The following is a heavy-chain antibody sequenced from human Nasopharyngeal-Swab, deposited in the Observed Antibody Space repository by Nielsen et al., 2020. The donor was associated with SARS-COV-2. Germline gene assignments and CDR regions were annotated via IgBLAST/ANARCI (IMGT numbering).Heavy chain of an antibody. CDR1: ARPFSSNG. CDR2: IWYDGSNK. Sequence: GRSLRRAWPADARPFSSNGMHWVRQAPGKGLEWVAVIWYDGSNKYYADSVKGRFTISRDNSKNTLYLQMNSLRAEDTAVYYCARESYGMDVWGQGTTVTVSS. CDR3: ARESYGMDV. V-gene: IGHV3-33*01. J-gene: IGHJ6*02.